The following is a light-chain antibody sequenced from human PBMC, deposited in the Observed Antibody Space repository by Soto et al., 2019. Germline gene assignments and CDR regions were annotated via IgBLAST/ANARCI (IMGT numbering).Light chain of an antibody. CDR1: QSINSY. CDR3: QQSFSTPRT. Sequence: DIQMTQSPSSQSASVGDRVTITSRASQSINSYLNWYQQKPGKAPKLLIYAASSLQSGVPSRFSGSGSETDFNLTITSLQPDDFETYYCQQSFSTPRTFGQGTRV. J-gene: IGKJ1*01. V-gene: IGKV1-39*01. CDR2: AAS.